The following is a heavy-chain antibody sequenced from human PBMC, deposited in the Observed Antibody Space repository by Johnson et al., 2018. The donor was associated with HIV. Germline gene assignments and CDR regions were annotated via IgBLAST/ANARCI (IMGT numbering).Heavy chain of an antibody. Sequence: VQLVESGGGLVQPGRSLRLSCAASGFTFDDYAMHWVRQPPGQGLEWVSTLYSSGNTYYADSVKGRFTISRDSSRNTLYLQIDTLKVEDTALYYCTRSKLQFLAPDAFDIWGQGTMVTVSS. D-gene: IGHD5-24*01. V-gene: IGHV3-23*05. CDR2: LYSSGNT. CDR1: GFTFDDYA. CDR3: TRSKLQFLAPDAFDI. J-gene: IGHJ3*02.